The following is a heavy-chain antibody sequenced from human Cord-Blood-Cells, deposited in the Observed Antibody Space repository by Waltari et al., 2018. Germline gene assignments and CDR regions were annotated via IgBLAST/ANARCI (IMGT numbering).Heavy chain of an antibody. CDR2: IYHRGST. CDR3: ARDRKDFWSGYYYYYGMDV. V-gene: IGHV4-30-2*01. Sequence: QLQLQESGSGLVKPSQTLSLTCAVSGGSISSGGYSWSWIRQQPGKGLEWIGYIYHRGSTYYNPSLKSRVTLSVDRSKNQFSLKLSSVTAADTAVYYCARDRKDFWSGYYYYYGMDVWGQGTTVTVSS. J-gene: IGHJ6*02. CDR1: GGSISSGGYS. D-gene: IGHD3-3*01.